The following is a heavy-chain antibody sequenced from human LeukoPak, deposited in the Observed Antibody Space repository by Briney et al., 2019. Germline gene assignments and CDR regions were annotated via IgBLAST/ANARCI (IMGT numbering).Heavy chain of an antibody. J-gene: IGHJ4*02. D-gene: IGHD6-13*01. V-gene: IGHV3-23*01. CDR3: AKDTRIAAAGTGFDY. CDR2: ISGSGGST. CDR1: GFTFSSYA. Sequence: GGSLRLSCAASGFTFSSYAMSWVRQAPGKGLEWVSAISGSGGSTYYADSVKGRFTISRDNSKNTLYLQMNSLRAEDTALYYCAKDTRIAAAGTGFDYWGQGTLVTVSS.